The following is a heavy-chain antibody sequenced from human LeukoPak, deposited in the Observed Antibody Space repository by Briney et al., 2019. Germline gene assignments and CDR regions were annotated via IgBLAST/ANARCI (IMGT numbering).Heavy chain of an antibody. CDR3: AKDLEQLLWFGGLDV. V-gene: IGHV3-33*06. CDR2: IGYDGSNK. Sequence: GGSRRLSCAASGFTFSTYGMHWVRQAPGKGLEWVAVIGYDGSNKYYADSVKDRFTISRDNSKNTLYLQMSSQRDEDTAVYYCAKDLEQLLWFGGLDVWGKGTTVTVSS. J-gene: IGHJ6*04. CDR1: GFTFSTYG. D-gene: IGHD3-10*01.